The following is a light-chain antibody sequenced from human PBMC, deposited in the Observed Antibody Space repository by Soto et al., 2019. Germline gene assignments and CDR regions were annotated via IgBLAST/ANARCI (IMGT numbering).Light chain of an antibody. CDR1: TSNIGSNP. Sequence: QSFLTQPPSASAPPGQRVTISCSGSTSNIGSNPANWYQQPPGTAPKLLLYSNTQRPSGVPDRFSGSKSGTSASLAISGLQSDDESTYYCATWDDSLNVWLFGGGTKLTVL. J-gene: IGLJ2*01. V-gene: IGLV1-44*01. CDR2: SNT. CDR3: ATWDDSLNVWL.